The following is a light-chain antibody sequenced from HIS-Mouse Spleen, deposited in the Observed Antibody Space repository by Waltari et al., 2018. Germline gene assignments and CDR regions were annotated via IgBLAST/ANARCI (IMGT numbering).Light chain of an antibody. V-gene: IGLV1-51*01. CDR3: GTWDSSLSAWV. CDR2: DKN. J-gene: IGLJ3*02. CDR1: SSNIGNNY. Sequence: QSVLTQPPSVSAAPGQKVTISCSGSSSNIGNNYVSWYQQLPGTAPKLLIYDKNKRPSGIPDRVSGSKSGTSATLGITGLQTGDEADYYCGTWDSSLSAWVFGGGTKLTVL.